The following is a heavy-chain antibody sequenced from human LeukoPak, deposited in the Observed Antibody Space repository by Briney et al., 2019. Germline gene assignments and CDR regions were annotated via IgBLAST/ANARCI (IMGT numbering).Heavy chain of an antibody. J-gene: IGHJ5*02. V-gene: IGHV4-34*01. CDR3: ARVQQGSSGWYGNWFDP. D-gene: IGHD6-19*01. CDR1: GGSFSGYY. CDR2: INHSGST. Sequence: SETPSLTCAVYGGSFSGYYWSWIRQPPGKGLEWIGEINHSGSTNYNPSLKSRVTISVDTSKNQFSLKLSSVTAADTAVYYCARVQQGSSGWYGNWFDPWGQGTLVTVSS.